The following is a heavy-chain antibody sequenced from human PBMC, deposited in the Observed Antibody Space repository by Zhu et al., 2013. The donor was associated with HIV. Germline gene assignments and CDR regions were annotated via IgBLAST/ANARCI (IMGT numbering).Heavy chain of an antibody. V-gene: IGHV1-24*01. D-gene: IGHD2-15*01. CDR1: GYTLTELS. CDR3: ARDNHCSGGSCYRGYFQH. Sequence: QVQLVQSGAEVKKPGASVKVSCKVSGYTLTELSMHWVRQAPGKGLEWMGGFDPEDGETIYAQKFQGRVTMTEDTSTSTAYMELRSLRSDDTAVYYCARDNHCSGGSCYRGYFQHWGQGTLVTVSS. J-gene: IGHJ1*01. CDR2: FDPEDGET.